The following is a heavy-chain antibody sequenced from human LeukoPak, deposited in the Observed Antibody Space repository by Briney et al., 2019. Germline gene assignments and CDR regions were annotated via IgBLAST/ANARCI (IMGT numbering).Heavy chain of an antibody. CDR3: ARVSPTVSFDY. Sequence: SRTLSLSCAVCSGSISSGGYSWSWIRQPPGKGLEWIGYIYHSGSTYYNPSLKSRVTISVDRSKNQFSLKLSSVTAADTAVYYCARVSPTVSFDYWGQGTLVTVSS. CDR1: SGSISSGGYS. V-gene: IGHV4-30-2*01. J-gene: IGHJ4*02. D-gene: IGHD4-17*01. CDR2: IYHSGST.